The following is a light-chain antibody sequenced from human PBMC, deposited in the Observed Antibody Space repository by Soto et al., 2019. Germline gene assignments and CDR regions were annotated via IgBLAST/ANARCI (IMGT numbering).Light chain of an antibody. J-gene: IGKJ2*03. V-gene: IGKV1-39*01. CDR1: QTIITY. CDR3: QQSYSTPRS. CDR2: AAS. Sequence: DIQMTQSPSSLSASVGDRVSITCRASQTIITYLNWYQQKPGKAPKLLISAASNLQSGVPSRFSGSGSETEFTLTISSVHPEEFATYYCQQSYSTPRSFGQGTKLEIK.